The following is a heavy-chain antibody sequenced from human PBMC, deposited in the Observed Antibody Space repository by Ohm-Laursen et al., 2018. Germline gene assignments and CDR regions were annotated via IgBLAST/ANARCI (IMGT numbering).Heavy chain of an antibody. CDR3: ARDRSSNDY. J-gene: IGHJ4*02. V-gene: IGHV1-18*01. CDR2: INAYGNT. CDR1: GYTFTNYG. Sequence: SVKVSCKASGYTFTNYGISWVRQAPGQGLEWMGWINAYGNTDYAQKFQGRVAMTTDTSTSTAYMELRSLRSDDTAVYYCARDRSSNDYWGQGALVTVSS. D-gene: IGHD3-10*01.